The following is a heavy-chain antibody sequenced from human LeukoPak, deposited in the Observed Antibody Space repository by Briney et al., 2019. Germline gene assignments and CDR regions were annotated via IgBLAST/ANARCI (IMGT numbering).Heavy chain of an antibody. V-gene: IGHV4-31*03. CDR2: IYYSGST. J-gene: IGHJ4*02. D-gene: IGHD4-23*01. CDR1: GGSISSGGYY. Sequence: SETLSLTCTVSGGSISSGGYYWSWIRQHPGTGLEWIGYIYYSGSTYYNPSLKSRVTISVDTSKNQFSLKLSSVTAADTAVYYCAREWDMTTVDWGQGTLVTVSS. CDR3: AREWDMTTVD.